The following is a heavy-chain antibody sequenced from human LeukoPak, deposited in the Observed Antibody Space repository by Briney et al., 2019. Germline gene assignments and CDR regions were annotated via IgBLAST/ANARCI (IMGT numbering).Heavy chain of an antibody. CDR1: GGSFSGYY. CDR2: INHSGST. CDR3: ARGKGIQLWLKRGYYFGY. J-gene: IGHJ4*02. V-gene: IGHV4-34*01. D-gene: IGHD5-18*01. Sequence: SETLSLTCAVYGGSFSGYYWSWIRQPPGKGLEWIGEINHSGSTNYNPSLKSRVTISVDTSKNQFSLKLSSVTAADTAVYYCARGKGIQLWLKRGYYFGYWGQGTLVTVSS.